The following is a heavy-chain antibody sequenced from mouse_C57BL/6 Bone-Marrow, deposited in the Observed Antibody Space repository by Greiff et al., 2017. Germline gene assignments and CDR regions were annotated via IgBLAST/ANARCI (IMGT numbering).Heavy chain of an antibody. D-gene: IGHD1-1*01. CDR2: IDPSDSYT. V-gene: IGHV1-69*01. Sequence: VQLQQSGAELVLPGASVKLSCKASGYTFTSYWMHWVKQGPGQGLEWIGEIDPSDSYTNYNQTFKGKFTLTGDKSSSTAYMQLSSLTSVDSAVDYYTRIYYYARGTDTIDYWGQGTSVTVSA. CDR3: TRIYYYARGTDTIDY. CDR1: GYTFTSYW. J-gene: IGHJ4*01.